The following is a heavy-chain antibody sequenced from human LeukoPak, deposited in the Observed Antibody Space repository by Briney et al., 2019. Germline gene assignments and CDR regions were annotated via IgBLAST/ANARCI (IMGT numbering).Heavy chain of an antibody. CDR3: ARDRYTAMEGGMDV. J-gene: IGHJ6*02. V-gene: IGHV3-30*19. CDR2: ISYDGSNK. D-gene: IGHD5-18*01. CDR1: GVTFSSYG. Sequence: GRSLRLSCAAAGVTFSSYGMHWVRQAPGKGLEWVAVISYDGSNKYYADSVKGRFTISRDNSKNTLYLQMNSLRAEDTAVYYCARDRYTAMEGGMDVWGQGTTVTVSS.